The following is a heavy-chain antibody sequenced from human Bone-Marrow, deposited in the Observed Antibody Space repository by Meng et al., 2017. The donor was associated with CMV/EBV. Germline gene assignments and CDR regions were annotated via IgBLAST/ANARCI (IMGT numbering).Heavy chain of an antibody. CDR3: ASWYSGSYY. Sequence: GESLKISCAASGFTFSSYGMHWVRQAPGKGLEWVAVIWYDGSNKYYADSVKGRFTISRDNSKNTLYLQMNSLRAEDTAVYYCASWYSGSYYWGQGTLVTFSS. J-gene: IGHJ4*02. CDR1: GFTFSSYG. CDR2: IWYDGSNK. V-gene: IGHV3-33*01. D-gene: IGHD1-26*01.